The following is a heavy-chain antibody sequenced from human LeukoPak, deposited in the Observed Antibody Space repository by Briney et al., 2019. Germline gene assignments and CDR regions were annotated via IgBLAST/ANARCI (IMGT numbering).Heavy chain of an antibody. V-gene: IGHV3-30*04. J-gene: IGHJ4*02. CDR2: ISYDGSNK. CDR3: ARTLRVTYTKHCDY. CDR1: GFTFSSYA. D-gene: IGHD2-21*02. Sequence: GGSLRLSCAASGFTFSSYAMHWVRQAPGKGLEWVSVISYDGSNKYYADSVKGRFTISRDNSKNTLYLQMNSLRAEDTAVYYCARTLRVTYTKHCDYWGARALFSLSS.